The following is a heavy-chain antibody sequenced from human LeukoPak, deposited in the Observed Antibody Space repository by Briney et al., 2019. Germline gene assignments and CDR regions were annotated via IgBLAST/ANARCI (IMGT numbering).Heavy chain of an antibody. CDR1: GFTFSSYS. D-gene: IGHD2-15*01. CDR3: ARNGICSGGSCRYYYYGMDV. Sequence: PGGSLRLSCSASGFTFSSYSMNWVRQAPGKGLEWVSYISSSSFNTYYADSVKGRFTISRDNAKNSLYLQMNSLRAEDTAVYYCARNGICSGGSCRYYYYGMDVWGRGTTVTVSS. CDR2: ISSSSFNT. V-gene: IGHV3-48*04. J-gene: IGHJ6*02.